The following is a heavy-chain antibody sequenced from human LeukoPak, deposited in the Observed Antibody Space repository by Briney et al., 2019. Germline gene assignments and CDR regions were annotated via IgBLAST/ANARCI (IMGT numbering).Heavy chain of an antibody. J-gene: IGHJ4*02. CDR3: AKGYYESSGYCNY. CDR2: ISYDGSNK. Sequence: GGSLRLSCAASGFTFSSYAMHWVRQAPGKGLEWVAVISYDGSNKDYADSVKGRFTISRDNSKNTLYLQMNSLRPEDTAMYYCAKGYYESSGYCNYWGQGTLVTVSS. D-gene: IGHD3-22*01. CDR1: GFTFSSYA. V-gene: IGHV3-30*04.